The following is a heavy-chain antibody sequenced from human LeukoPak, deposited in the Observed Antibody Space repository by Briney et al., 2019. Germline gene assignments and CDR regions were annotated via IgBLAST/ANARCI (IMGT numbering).Heavy chain of an antibody. V-gene: IGHV3-74*01. D-gene: IGHD5-18*01. CDR3: ARDRSGYTFDD. Sequence: QPGGSLRLSCAASGFTFSSYWMHWVRQAPGKGLVWVSRIKSDGSSTSYADSVKGRFTISRDNAKNSLYLQMNSLRAEDTAVYYCARDRSGYTFDDWGQGTLVTVSS. J-gene: IGHJ4*02. CDR2: IKSDGSST. CDR1: GFTFSSYW.